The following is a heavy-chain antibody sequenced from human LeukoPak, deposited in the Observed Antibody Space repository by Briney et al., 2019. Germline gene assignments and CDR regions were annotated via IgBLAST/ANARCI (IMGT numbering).Heavy chain of an antibody. CDR2: IIPIFGTA. J-gene: IGHJ3*02. D-gene: IGHD5-24*01. V-gene: IGHV1-69*06. Sequence: ASVKVSCKASGGTFSSYAISWERQAPGQGLEWMVGIIPIFGTANYAQKFQGRVTITADKSTSTAYMELSSLRSEDTAVYYCARDHAGMARTGAFDIWGQGTMVTVSS. CDR3: ARDHAGMARTGAFDI. CDR1: GGTFSSYA.